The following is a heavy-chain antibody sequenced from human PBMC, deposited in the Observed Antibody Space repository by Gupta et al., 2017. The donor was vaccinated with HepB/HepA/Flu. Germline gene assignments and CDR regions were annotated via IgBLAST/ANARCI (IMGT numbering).Heavy chain of an antibody. D-gene: IGHD3-3*01. J-gene: IGHJ6*03. CDR1: GVAFSEAW. CDR3: ARNQGDTRIKIFGVFVPGSHYFYYMDV. V-gene: IGHV3-7*01. Sequence: DVQLVQSGGGLVQPGGSLTLSCVVSGVAFSEAWMSWVRQAPGKGLEWVANINHDGSDTNYVDSVKGRFTISRDNANKTIYLHLSRLTREDTATYFCARNQGDTRIKIFGVFVPGSHYFYYMDVWGNGTTVTVSS. CDR2: INHDGSDT.